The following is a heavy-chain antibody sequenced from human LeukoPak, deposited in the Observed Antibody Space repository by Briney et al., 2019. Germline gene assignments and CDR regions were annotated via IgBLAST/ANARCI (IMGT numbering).Heavy chain of an antibody. CDR3: ARERGSSGDFDY. D-gene: IGHD1-26*01. Sequence: SETLSLTCTVSGDSVSSGSYYWNWIRQPPGKGLEWIGYIYYSGSTNYNPSLKSRVTISVDTSKNQFSLKLSSVTAADTAVYYCARERGSSGDFDYWGQGTLVTASS. J-gene: IGHJ4*02. CDR2: IYYSGST. V-gene: IGHV4-61*01. CDR1: GDSVSSGSYY.